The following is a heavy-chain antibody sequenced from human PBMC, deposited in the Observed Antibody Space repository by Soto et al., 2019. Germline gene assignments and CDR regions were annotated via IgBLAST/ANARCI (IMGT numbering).Heavy chain of an antibody. Sequence: QVHLVQSGDEVQKPGASVKVSCKASGYTFTNYGITWVRQAPGQGREWMGWISVYNGHTNYAQKVQGRVSMTTDTATSTVYMELRSLRSDDTAVYYCASEVFIRSGAFDMWGQGTMVTVSS. CDR3: ASEVFIRSGAFDM. J-gene: IGHJ3*02. D-gene: IGHD3-22*01. V-gene: IGHV1-18*01. CDR1: GYTFTNYG. CDR2: ISVYNGHT.